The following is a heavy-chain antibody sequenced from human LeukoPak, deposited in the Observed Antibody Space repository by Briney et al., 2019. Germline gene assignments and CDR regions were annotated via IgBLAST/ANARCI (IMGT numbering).Heavy chain of an antibody. D-gene: IGHD3-16*01. J-gene: IGHJ4*02. V-gene: IGHV3-7*01. CDR1: GFTFNDHY. CDR3: ARGSGLIGHRFGN. Sequence: PGGSLRLSCATSGFTFNDHYLGWVRQAPGKGLEWVACIMEDGSVHKYVDSVRGRFTISRDNARSSLYLQMNSLRVEDTAVYYCARGSGLIGHRFGNWGQGTLVTVSS. CDR2: IMEDGSVH.